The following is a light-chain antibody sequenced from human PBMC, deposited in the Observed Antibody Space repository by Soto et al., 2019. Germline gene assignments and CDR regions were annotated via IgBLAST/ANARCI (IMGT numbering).Light chain of an antibody. J-gene: IGKJ4*01. CDR1: QSISSY. CDR2: AAS. Sequence: DIQMNQSPSSLSASVGDRVTITCRASQSISSYLNWYQQKPGKAPKLRSEAASSLQSGVPSRFSGSGSGTDFTLTISRLEPEDFAVYYCQQCGSSPLTFGGGTKVDIK. V-gene: IGKV1-39*01. CDR3: QQCGSSPLT.